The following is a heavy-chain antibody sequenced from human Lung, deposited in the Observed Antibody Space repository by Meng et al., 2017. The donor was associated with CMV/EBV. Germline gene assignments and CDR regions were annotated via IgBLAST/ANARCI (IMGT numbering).Heavy chain of an antibody. Sequence: GSSLKISCAASGFTFRTYDMYWVRQAPGKGLEWVAFLRYDGNNKQHIDSVKGRFTISRDNSKRTVFLQLTNVTVEDTGLYYCASDRQSYGYWARRWPDHWGQGTLVTVSS. CDR1: GFTFRTYD. V-gene: IGHV3-33*07. CDR2: LRYDGNNK. D-gene: IGHD3-16*01. CDR3: ASDRQSYGYWARRWPDH. J-gene: IGHJ4*02.